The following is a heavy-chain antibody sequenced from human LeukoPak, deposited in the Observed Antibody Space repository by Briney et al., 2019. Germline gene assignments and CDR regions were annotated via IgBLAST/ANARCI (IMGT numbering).Heavy chain of an antibody. Sequence: ASGKVSCKASGYGFSCNYIHWVRQAPGLGLEWMGIINPSDGGTSHSEKFQGRFTMTRDTSTSTVYMDLSSLRSEDTAVYFCAAYGSGKYAHIDFWGQGTLVTVSS. D-gene: IGHD3-10*01. J-gene: IGHJ4*02. CDR1: GYGFSCNY. CDR3: AAYGSGKYAHIDF. CDR2: INPSDGGT. V-gene: IGHV1-46*03.